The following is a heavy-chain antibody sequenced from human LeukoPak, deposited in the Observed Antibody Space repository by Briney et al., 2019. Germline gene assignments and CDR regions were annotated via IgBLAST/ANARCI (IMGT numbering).Heavy chain of an antibody. CDR3: AKAPETSCSGDYCYPFDH. J-gene: IGHJ4*02. CDR1: GFTLSSYA. D-gene: IGHD2-21*01. CDR2: TSSSDAGT. V-gene: IGHV3-23*01. Sequence: PGGSLRLSCAASGFTLSSYAMSWVRQAPGKGLEWVSATSSSDAGTYYAESVRGRFTISRDNSKNTLFLQMNSLRAEDAAVYYCAKAPETSCSGDYCYPFDHWGQGTLVTVSS.